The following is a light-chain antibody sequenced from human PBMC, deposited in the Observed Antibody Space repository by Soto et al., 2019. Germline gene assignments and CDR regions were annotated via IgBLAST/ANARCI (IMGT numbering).Light chain of an antibody. CDR3: QSYDTSLSASYV. Sequence: SGLTQPPSVSGAPGQRVAISCTGSSSNIGAGYEVHWYQHLPGKAPKLLIYGNTNRPSGVPDRFSGSKSGTPASLAITGLQAEDEADYYCQSYDTSLSASYVFGGGTKVTVL. CDR2: GNT. J-gene: IGLJ1*01. CDR1: SSNIGAGYE. V-gene: IGLV1-40*01.